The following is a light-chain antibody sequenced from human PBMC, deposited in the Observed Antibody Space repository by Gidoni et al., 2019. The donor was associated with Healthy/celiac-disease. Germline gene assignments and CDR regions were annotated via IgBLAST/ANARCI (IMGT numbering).Light chain of an antibody. Sequence: EIVLTPSPATLSLSPGERATLSCRASQSVSSYLAWYQQKPGQAPRLLIYDASNRATGLPARFSGSGSGTDFTLTISSLEPEDFAVYYCQQRSNWPLALTFXGXTKVEIK. CDR2: DAS. CDR1: QSVSSY. J-gene: IGKJ4*01. V-gene: IGKV3-11*01. CDR3: QQRSNWPLALT.